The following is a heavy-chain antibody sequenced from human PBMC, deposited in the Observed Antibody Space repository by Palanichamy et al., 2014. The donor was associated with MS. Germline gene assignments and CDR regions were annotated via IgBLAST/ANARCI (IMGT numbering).Heavy chain of an antibody. CDR3: ARAGPHWFDP. V-gene: IGHV6-1*01. CDR1: GDTVSSKSAT. J-gene: IGHJ5*02. Sequence: QVQLQQSGPGLVKPSQTLSLTCAISGDTVSSKSATWHWIRQSPSRGFEWLGRTYYRSKWYYDYAPSLKSRITLNSETSKNQFSLQLKSVTPEDTAVYYCARAGPHWFDPWGQGTLVTVSS. CDR2: TYYRSKWYY.